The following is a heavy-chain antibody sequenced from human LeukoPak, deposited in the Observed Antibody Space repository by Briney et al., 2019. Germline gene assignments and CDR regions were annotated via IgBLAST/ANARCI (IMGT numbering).Heavy chain of an antibody. D-gene: IGHD6-25*01. CDR1: GYTFTSYA. Sequence: RASVKVSCKASGYTFTSYAMHWVRQAPGQRLEWMGWINAGNGNTKYSQKFQGRVTITRDTSASTAYMELSRVRSEETAVYYCARDDGYSSGWFDYSGEGTLVTVSS. CDR3: ARDDGYSSGWFDY. CDR2: INAGNGNT. J-gene: IGHJ4*02. V-gene: IGHV1-3*01.